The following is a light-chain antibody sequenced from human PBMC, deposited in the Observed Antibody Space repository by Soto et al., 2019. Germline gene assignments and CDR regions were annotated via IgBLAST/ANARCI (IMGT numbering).Light chain of an antibody. J-gene: IGKJ1*01. CDR3: QHYGSAQGVCT. Sequence: EIVLTQSPGTLSLSPGERATLSCRASQSVSSSYLAWYQQKPGQAPRILIYGASSRATGIPDRFSGSGSGTDFTLTISRLEPEDFAVYYCQHYGSAQGVCTFCQGTKVEFK. V-gene: IGKV3-20*01. CDR2: GAS. CDR1: QSVSSSY.